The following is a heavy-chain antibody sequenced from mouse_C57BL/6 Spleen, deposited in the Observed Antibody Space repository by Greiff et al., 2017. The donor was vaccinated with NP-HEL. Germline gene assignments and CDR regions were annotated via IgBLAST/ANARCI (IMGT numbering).Heavy chain of an antibody. CDR1: GYTFTSYW. J-gene: IGHJ4*01. CDR3: AYYGNYGYAMDY. Sequence: VQLQQSGAELVKPGASVKLSCKASGYTFTSYWMHWVKQRPGQGLEWIGMIHPNSGSTNYNEKFKSKATLTVDKSSSTAYMQLSSLTSEDSAVYYCAYYGNYGYAMDYWGQGTSVTVSS. V-gene: IGHV1-64*01. D-gene: IGHD2-1*01. CDR2: IHPNSGST.